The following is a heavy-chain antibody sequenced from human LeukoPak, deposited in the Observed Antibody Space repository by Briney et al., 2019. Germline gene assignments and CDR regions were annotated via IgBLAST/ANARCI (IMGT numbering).Heavy chain of an antibody. CDR1: GGSFSGYY. V-gene: IGHV4-34*01. CDR2: INHSGST. Sequence: PSETLSLTCAVYGGSFSGYYWSWIRQPPGKGLEWIGEINHSGSTNYNPSLKSRVTISVDTSKNQFSLKLSSVTAADTAVYYCARDVGYCSGGSCYDYWGQGTLVTVPS. J-gene: IGHJ4*02. D-gene: IGHD2-15*01. CDR3: ARDVGYCSGGSCYDY.